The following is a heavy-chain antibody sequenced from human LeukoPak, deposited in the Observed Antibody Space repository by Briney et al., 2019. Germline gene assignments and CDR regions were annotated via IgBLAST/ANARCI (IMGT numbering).Heavy chain of an antibody. CDR3: AKSGYNRFDY. Sequence: PGGSLRLSCTASGFTFSSYGMNWVRQAPGKGLEWVSSFTSGGSTYYADSVKGRFTISRDNSKNTLYLQMNSLIAEDTAVYYCAKSGYNRFDYWGQGTRVTVSS. D-gene: IGHD5-24*01. CDR1: GFTFSSYG. V-gene: IGHV3-23*01. J-gene: IGHJ4*02. CDR2: FTSGGST.